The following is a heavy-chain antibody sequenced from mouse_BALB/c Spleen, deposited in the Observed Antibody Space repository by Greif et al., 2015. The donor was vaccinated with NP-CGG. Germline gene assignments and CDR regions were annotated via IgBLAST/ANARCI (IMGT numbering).Heavy chain of an antibody. CDR1: GFSLTSYG. Sequence: VQLQESGPGLVAPSQSLSITCTVSGFSLTSYGVHWVRQPPGKGLEWLGVIWAGGSTNYNSALMSRLSISKDNSKSQVFLKMNSLQTDDTAMYYCARERSMITYYFDYWGQGTTPTVSS. CDR2: IWAGGST. CDR3: ARERSMITYYFDY. J-gene: IGHJ2*01. D-gene: IGHD2-4*01. V-gene: IGHV2-9*02.